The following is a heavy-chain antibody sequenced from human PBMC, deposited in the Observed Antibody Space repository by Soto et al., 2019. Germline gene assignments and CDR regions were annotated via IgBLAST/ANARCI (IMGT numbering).Heavy chain of an antibody. Sequence: QVTVKESGPVLVKPTETLTLTCTVSGFSLSNAGLGVSWIRQPPGKALEWLAHIFSNDEKSYSTSLKSRLTISNDTSKGQVVLTMTNMDPVDTAKYYWASPYSSSWYWFDPWGQGTLVTVSS. CDR1: GFSLSNAGLG. J-gene: IGHJ5*02. D-gene: IGHD6-13*01. CDR2: IFSNDEK. CDR3: ASPYSSSWYWFDP. V-gene: IGHV2-26*01.